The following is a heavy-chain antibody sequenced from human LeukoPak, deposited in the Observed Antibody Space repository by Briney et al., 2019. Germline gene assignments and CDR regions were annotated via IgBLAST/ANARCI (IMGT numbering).Heavy chain of an antibody. CDR3: ASNLYGSGNYFAY. CDR2: IYYSGNT. J-gene: IGHJ4*02. Sequence: PSETLSLTCTVSGVSISSSNSYWGWIRQPPGKGLEWIGSIYYSGNTYYNASLKSQVSISIDTSKNQFSLRLTSVTAADTAVYYCASNLYGSGNYFAYWGQGTLVTVS. V-gene: IGHV4-39*01. D-gene: IGHD3-10*01. CDR1: GVSISSSNSY.